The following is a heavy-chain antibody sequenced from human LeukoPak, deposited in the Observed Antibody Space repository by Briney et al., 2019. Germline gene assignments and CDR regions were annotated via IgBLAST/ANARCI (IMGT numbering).Heavy chain of an antibody. CDR3: AKDPSCSGGSCYWFDP. Sequence: GGSLRLSCAASGFTLSSYAMSWVRQAPGKGLEWVSAISGSGGSTYYADSVKGRFTISRDNSKNTLYLQMNSLRAEDTAVYYCAKDPSCSGGSCYWFDPWGQGTLVTVSS. J-gene: IGHJ5*02. CDR1: GFTLSSYA. CDR2: ISGSGGST. D-gene: IGHD2-15*01. V-gene: IGHV3-23*01.